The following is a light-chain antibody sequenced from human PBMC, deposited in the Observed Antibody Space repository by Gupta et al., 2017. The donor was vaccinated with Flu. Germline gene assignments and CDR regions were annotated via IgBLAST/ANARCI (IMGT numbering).Light chain of an antibody. CDR2: AAS. J-gene: IGKJ1*01. CDR1: QNISSY. V-gene: IGKV1-39*01. Sequence: DIQMTQSPSSLSASVGDRVTITCQASQNISSYLNWYQQKPGKAPKLLIYAASNLESGVPSRFSGSGSGTDFTLTISSLQPEDIATYYCQQNDNPPWTFGQGTKVDIK. CDR3: QQNDNPPWT.